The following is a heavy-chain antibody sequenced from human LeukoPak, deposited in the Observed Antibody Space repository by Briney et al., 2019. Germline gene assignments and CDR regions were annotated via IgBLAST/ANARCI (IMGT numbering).Heavy chain of an antibody. D-gene: IGHD2-21*02. CDR1: GGTFSSYA. J-gene: IGHJ3*02. CDR2: IIPIFGTA. V-gene: IGHV1-69*13. Sequence: ASVKVSCKASGGTFSSYATSWVRQAPGQGLEWMGGIIPIFGTANYAQKFQGRVTITADESTSTAYMEPSSLRSEDTAVYYCARGGVCGGDCYPNAFDIWGQGTMVTVSS. CDR3: ARGGVCGGDCYPNAFDI.